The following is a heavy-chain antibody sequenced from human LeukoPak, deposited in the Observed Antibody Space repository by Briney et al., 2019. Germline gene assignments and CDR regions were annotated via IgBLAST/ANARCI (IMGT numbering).Heavy chain of an antibody. CDR1: GGSISSYY. V-gene: IGHV4-59*01. CDR3: GREDSSGYYPPGAFDI. J-gene: IGHJ3*02. D-gene: IGHD3-22*01. CDR2: IYSSGST. Sequence: SETLSLTCTVSGGSISSYYWSWIRQPPGKGLGWIGYIYSSGSTNYNPSLKSRITMSVDTSKNQFSLKLSSVTAADTAVYYCGREDSSGYYPPGAFDIWGQGTMVTVSS.